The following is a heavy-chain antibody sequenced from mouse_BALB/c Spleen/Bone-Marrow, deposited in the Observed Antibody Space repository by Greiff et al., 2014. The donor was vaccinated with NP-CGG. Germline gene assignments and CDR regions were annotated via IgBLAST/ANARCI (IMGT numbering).Heavy chain of an antibody. V-gene: IGHV1-9*01. Sequence: QVQLKESGAELMKPGASVKISCKATGYTFSSYWIEWIKQRPGHDLEWIGEILPGSVTTNYNGRFKGKATFTADTSSNTAYMQLSSLTSEDSAVYYCARDHFDYWGPGTTLTVSS. CDR3: ARDHFDY. CDR1: GYTFSSYW. J-gene: IGHJ2*01. CDR2: ILPGSVTT.